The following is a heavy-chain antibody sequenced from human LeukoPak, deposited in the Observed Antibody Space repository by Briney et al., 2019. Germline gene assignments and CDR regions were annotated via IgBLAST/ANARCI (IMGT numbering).Heavy chain of an antibody. J-gene: IGHJ6*02. Sequence: ASVKVSCKASGYTFTGYYMHWVRQAPGQGLEWMGWINPNSGGTSYAQKFQGRVTMTRDTSISTAYMELSRLRSDDTAVYYCARDLGHIVVVPAAIQYYYYGMDVWGQGTTVTVSS. CDR2: INPNSGGT. CDR3: ARDLGHIVVVPAAIQYYYYGMDV. CDR1: GYTFTGYY. D-gene: IGHD2-2*02. V-gene: IGHV1-2*02.